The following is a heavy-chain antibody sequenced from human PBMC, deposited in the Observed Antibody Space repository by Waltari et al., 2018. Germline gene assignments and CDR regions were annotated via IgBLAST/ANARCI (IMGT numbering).Heavy chain of an antibody. J-gene: IGHJ4*02. CDR1: GFTFRSYA. V-gene: IGHV3-23*01. Sequence: EVQLLESGGGLVQPGGSLRLSCAASGFTFRSYAMSWVRQAPGKGLEWVSAISGSGGSTYYADSVKGRFTISRDNSKNTLYLQMNSLRAEDTAVYYCAKGLTGELLLDYWGQGTLVTVSS. CDR2: ISGSGGST. CDR3: AKGLTGELLLDY. D-gene: IGHD1-26*01.